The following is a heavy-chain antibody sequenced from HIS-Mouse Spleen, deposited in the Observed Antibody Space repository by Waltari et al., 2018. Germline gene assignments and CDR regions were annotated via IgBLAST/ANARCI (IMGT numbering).Heavy chain of an antibody. CDR2: ISEEGSNK. CDR1: GFTFSSCA. J-gene: IGHJ4*02. CDR3: ARRRSYFDY. Sequence: QVQLVESGGGVVQPGRSLRLSCAASGFTFSSCAMLWVRQAPGKGVGWVAVISEEGSNKYDADAVKGRFTISRDNSKNTLYLQMNSLRAEDTAVYYCARRRSYFDYWGQGTLVTVSS. V-gene: IGHV3-30-3*01.